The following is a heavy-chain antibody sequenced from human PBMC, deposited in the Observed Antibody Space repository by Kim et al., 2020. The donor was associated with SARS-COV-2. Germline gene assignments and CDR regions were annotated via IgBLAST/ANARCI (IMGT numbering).Heavy chain of an antibody. CDR1: GGTFSSYA. Sequence: ASVKVSCKASGGTFSSYAISWVRQAPGQGLEWMGGIIPIFGTANYAQKFQGRVTITADESTSTAYMELSSLRSEDTAVYYCAMYSGYDFSDYYGMDVWGQGTTVTVSS. CDR3: AMYSGYDFSDYYGMDV. V-gene: IGHV1-69*13. J-gene: IGHJ6*02. CDR2: IIPIFGTA. D-gene: IGHD5-12*01.